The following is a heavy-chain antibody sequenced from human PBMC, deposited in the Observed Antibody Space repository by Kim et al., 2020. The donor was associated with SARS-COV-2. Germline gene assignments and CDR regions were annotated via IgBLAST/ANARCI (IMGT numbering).Heavy chain of an antibody. J-gene: IGHJ4*02. Sequence: IYYSGSTDDNPSLKSRVTISVDTSKNQFSLKLSSVTAADTAVYYCASPFYWGQGTLVTVSS. V-gene: IGHV4-39*01. CDR3: ASPFY. CDR2: IYYSGST.